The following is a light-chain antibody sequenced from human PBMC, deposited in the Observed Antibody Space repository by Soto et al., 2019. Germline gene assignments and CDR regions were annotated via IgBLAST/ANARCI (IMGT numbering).Light chain of an antibody. Sequence: SYELTQPLSVSVALGQTARITCGGNNIGSKNVHWYQQKPGQAPVLVIYRDNNRPSGIPERFSGSNSGNTATLTNSRAQAGDEADYYCQVWDSSTYVFGTGTKLTVL. V-gene: IGLV3-9*01. CDR2: RDN. CDR3: QVWDSSTYV. J-gene: IGLJ1*01. CDR1: NIGSKN.